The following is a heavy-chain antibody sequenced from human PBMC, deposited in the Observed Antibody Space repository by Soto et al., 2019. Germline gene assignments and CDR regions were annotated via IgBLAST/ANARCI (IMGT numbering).Heavy chain of an antibody. D-gene: IGHD6-19*01. CDR2: IYYSGST. CDR3: ARWVRYSSGPGVAYNWFDP. V-gene: IGHV4-39*01. Sequence: QLQLQESGPGLVKPSETLSLTCTVSGGSISSSSYYWGWIRQPPGKGLEWIGSIYYSGSTYYNPSLKSRVTISVDTSKNQFSLKLSSVTAADTAVYYCARWVRYSSGPGVAYNWFDPWGQGTLVTVSS. J-gene: IGHJ5*02. CDR1: GGSISSSSYY.